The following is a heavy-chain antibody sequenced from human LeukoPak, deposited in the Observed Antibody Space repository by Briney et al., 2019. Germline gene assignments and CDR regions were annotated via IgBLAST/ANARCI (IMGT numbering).Heavy chain of an antibody. CDR2: INSDGSST. J-gene: IGHJ4*02. D-gene: IGHD1-26*01. Sequence: GGSLRLSCAASGFTFSSYWMHWVRQAPGKGLVWVARINSDGSSTTYADSVKGRVTISRDNAKNTLYLQMSSLRAEGTAVYYCARDRSGDYFFDYWGQGTLVTVSS. CDR3: ARDRSGDYFFDY. V-gene: IGHV3-74*01. CDR1: GFTFSSYW.